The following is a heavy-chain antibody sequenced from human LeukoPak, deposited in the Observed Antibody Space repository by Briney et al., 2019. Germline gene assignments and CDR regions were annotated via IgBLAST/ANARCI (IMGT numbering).Heavy chain of an antibody. V-gene: IGHV3-73*01. CDR2: IRNKANSYAT. J-gene: IGHJ4*02. D-gene: IGHD3-22*01. CDR1: GFTFSGSA. Sequence: GGSLRLSCAASGFTFSGSAMHWVRQASGKGLEWVGRIRNKANSYATAYAASVKGRFTISRDDSKNTAYLQMNSLKTEDTAVYYCTRHPITMIVGWGQGTLVTVSS. CDR3: TRHPITMIVG.